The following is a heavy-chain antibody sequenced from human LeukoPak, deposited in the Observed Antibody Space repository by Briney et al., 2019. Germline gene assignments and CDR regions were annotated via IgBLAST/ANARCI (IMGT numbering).Heavy chain of an antibody. J-gene: IGHJ3*02. CDR2: INPNSGGT. V-gene: IGHV1-2*02. D-gene: IGHD5-24*01. Sequence: GASVKVSCKASGYTFTGYYMHWVRQGPGQGLEWMGWINPNSGGTNYAQKFQGRGTMTRDTSISTAYLELSRLRSDDTAVYYCARELRDGYTIDAFDIWGQGTMVTVSS. CDR1: GYTFTGYY. CDR3: ARELRDGYTIDAFDI.